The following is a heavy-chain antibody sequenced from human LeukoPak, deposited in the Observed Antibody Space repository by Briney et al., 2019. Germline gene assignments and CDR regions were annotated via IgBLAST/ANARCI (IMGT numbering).Heavy chain of an antibody. CDR3: ARDLPIFCGGDCYSAPLDY. CDR1: GFTFSSYW. V-gene: IGHV3-48*01. J-gene: IGHJ4*02. CDR2: ISSSSSTI. D-gene: IGHD2-21*02. Sequence: GGSLRLSCAASGFTFSSYWMNWVRQAPGKGLEWVSYISSSSSTIYYADSVKGRFTISRDNAKNSLYLQMNSLRAEDTAVYYCARDLPIFCGGDCYSAPLDYWGQGTLVTVSS.